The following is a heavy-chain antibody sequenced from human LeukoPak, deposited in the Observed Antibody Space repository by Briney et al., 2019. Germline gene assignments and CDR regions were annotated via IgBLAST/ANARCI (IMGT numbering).Heavy chain of an antibody. D-gene: IGHD4-17*01. Sequence: GGSLRLSCAASGFTFSSYAMHWVRQAPGKGLEWVAVISYDGSNKYYADSVKGRFTISRDNSKNTLYLKMNSLRAEDTAVYYCARGGDYLDYWGQGTLVTVSS. CDR1: GFTFSSYA. CDR3: ARGGDYLDY. J-gene: IGHJ4*02. CDR2: ISYDGSNK. V-gene: IGHV3-30-3*01.